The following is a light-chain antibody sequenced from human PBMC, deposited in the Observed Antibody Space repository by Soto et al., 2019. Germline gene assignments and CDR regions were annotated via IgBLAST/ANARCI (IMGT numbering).Light chain of an antibody. Sequence: ETVMTQSPDTLSVSPGESATLSCRASQDVSTNLAWFHHKPGQTPRLVLYGASKRATGIPARFTGSGSGRHFNLTISSLQSEDFGVYYCQHYNNWPPYSFGQGTKVEIK. V-gene: IGKV3-15*01. J-gene: IGKJ2*03. CDR1: QDVSTN. CDR2: GAS. CDR3: QHYNNWPPYS.